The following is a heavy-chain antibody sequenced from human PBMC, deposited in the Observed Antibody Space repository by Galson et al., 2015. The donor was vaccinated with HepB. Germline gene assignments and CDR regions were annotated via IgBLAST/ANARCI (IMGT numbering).Heavy chain of an antibody. CDR3: ARGGRIAAAGPGY. J-gene: IGHJ4*02. CDR2: IKQDGSEK. Sequence: SLRLSCAASGFTFSSYWMSWVRQAPGKGLEWVANIKQDGSEKYYVDSVKGRFTISRDNAKNSLYLQMNSLRAEDTAVYYCARGGRIAAAGPGYWGQGTLVTVSS. D-gene: IGHD6-13*01. CDR1: GFTFSSYW. V-gene: IGHV3-7*03.